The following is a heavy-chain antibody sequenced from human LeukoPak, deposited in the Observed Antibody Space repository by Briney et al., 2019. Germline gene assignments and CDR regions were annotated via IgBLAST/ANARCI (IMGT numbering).Heavy chain of an antibody. CDR2: ISYDGSNK. CDR3: AKDSPVATY. V-gene: IGHV3-30*18. J-gene: IGHJ4*02. CDR1: GFTFSSYG. Sequence: GGSLRLSCAASGFTFSSYGMHWVRQAPGKGLEWVAVISYDGSNKYYADSVKGRFTISRDNSKNTLYLQMNSLRVDDTAVYYCAKDSPVATYWGQGTLDTVSS. D-gene: IGHD4-23*01.